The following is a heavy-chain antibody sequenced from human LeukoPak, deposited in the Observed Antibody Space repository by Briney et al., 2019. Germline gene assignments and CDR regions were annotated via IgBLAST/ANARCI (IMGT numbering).Heavy chain of an antibody. D-gene: IGHD3-3*01. V-gene: IGHV1-8*02. Sequence: ASVKVSCKASGYTFTSYYMHWVRQATGQGLEWMGWMNPNSGDTAYAQKFQGRVAMTRDTSISTAYMELSSLRSEDTAVYYCAKEGDHYDFWSGYAGIIGAPVNWFDPWGQGTLVTVSS. CDR3: AKEGDHYDFWSGYAGIIGAPVNWFDP. CDR2: MNPNSGDT. J-gene: IGHJ5*02. CDR1: GYTFTSYY.